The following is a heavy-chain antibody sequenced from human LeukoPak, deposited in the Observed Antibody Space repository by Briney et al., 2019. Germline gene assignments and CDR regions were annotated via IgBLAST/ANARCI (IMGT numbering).Heavy chain of an antibody. CDR2: IYPGDSDT. CDR3: ARLVYSSGWVFDY. CDR1: GYSFTSYW. Sequence: GESLKISFKGSGYSFTSYWIGWVRPMPGKGLEWMGIIYPGDSDTRYSPSFQGQVTISADKSISTAYLQWSSLKASDTAMYYCARLVYSSGWVFDYWGQGTLVTVSS. D-gene: IGHD6-19*01. J-gene: IGHJ4*02. V-gene: IGHV5-51*01.